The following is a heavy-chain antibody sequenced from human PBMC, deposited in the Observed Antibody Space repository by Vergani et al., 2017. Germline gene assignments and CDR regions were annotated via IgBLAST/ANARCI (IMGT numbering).Heavy chain of an antibody. CDR2: IDWDDDK. CDR1: GFSLSTNGMR. D-gene: IGHD5-24*01. Sequence: QITLKESGPTLVKPTQTLTLTCTFSGFSLSTNGMRASWIRQPPGKALEWLARIDWDDDKFYSTSLRTRLTISKDTSKNQVVLTMTNMDPVDTATYYCARSRDGYTFDSWGQGTLVTVSS. J-gene: IGHJ4*02. V-gene: IGHV2-70*04. CDR3: ARSRDGYTFDS.